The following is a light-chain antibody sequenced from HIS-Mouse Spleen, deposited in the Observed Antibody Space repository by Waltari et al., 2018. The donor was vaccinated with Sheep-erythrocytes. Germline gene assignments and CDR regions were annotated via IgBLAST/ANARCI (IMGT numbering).Light chain of an antibody. J-gene: IGLJ1*01. CDR1: SSDVGGYNY. Sequence: QSALTQPRSVSGSPGQLVTISCTATSSDVGGYNYVSWYQQNPVKAPKLMIDDVSKRPSGVPDLFAGSKSGNTASLTISGLQAEDEADYYCCSYAGSYNHVFATGTKVTVL. CDR3: CSYAGSYNHV. CDR2: DVS. V-gene: IGLV2-11*01.